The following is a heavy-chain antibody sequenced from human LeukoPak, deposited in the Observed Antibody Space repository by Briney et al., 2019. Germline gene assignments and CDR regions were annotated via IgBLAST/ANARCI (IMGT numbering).Heavy chain of an antibody. CDR3: ARDRGITMVRGVIRPYYFDY. V-gene: IGHV3-30-3*01. D-gene: IGHD3-10*01. Sequence: GGPLRLSCAASGFTFSSYAMHWVRQAPGKGLEWVAVISYDGSNKYYADSVKGRFTISRDNSKNTLYLQMNSLRAEDTAVYYCARDRGITMVRGVIRPYYFDYWGQGTLVTVSS. CDR1: GFTFSSYA. J-gene: IGHJ4*02. CDR2: ISYDGSNK.